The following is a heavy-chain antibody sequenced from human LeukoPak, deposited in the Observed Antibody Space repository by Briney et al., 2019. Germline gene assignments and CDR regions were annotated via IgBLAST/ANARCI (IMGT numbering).Heavy chain of an antibody. J-gene: IGHJ6*03. V-gene: IGHV1-2*02. D-gene: IGHD2-2*02. CDR1: GYTFTGYY. Sequence: ASVKVSCKASGYTFTGYYMHWVRQAPGQGLEWMGWINPNSGGTNYAQKFQGRVTMTRDTSISTAYMELSRLRSDDTAVYYCARGRGEHCSSTSCYKGGYYYYYYMDVWGKGTTVTVSS. CDR2: INPNSGGT. CDR3: ARGRGEHCSSTSCYKGGYYYYYYMDV.